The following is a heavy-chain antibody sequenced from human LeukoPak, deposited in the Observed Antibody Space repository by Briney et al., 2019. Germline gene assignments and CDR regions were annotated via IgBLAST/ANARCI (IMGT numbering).Heavy chain of an antibody. CDR2: TYYSGST. J-gene: IGHJ6*02. D-gene: IGHD3-22*01. Sequence: SETLSLTCTVSGGSISSSSYYWGWIRQPPGKGLEWIGSTYYSGSTYYNPSLKSRVTVSVDTSKNQFSLKLSSVTAADTAVYYCARGPPYYYDSSGYPVAYYYYGMDVWGQGTTVTVSS. CDR3: ARGPPYYYDSSGYPVAYYYYGMDV. CDR1: GGSISSSSYY. V-gene: IGHV4-39*01.